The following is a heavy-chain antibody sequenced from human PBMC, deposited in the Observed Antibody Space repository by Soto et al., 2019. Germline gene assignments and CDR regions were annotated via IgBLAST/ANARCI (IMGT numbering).Heavy chain of an antibody. CDR2: IWYDGSNK. D-gene: IGHD5-12*01. CDR3: ARDIAERGYDYSDDAFDI. Sequence: WGSLRLSCAAGGFTISSFGMHWVRKAPGKGLEWVAVIWYDGSNKYYADSVKGRFTISRDNSKNTLYLQMNSLRAEDTAVYYCARDIAERGYDYSDDAFDIWGQGTMVTVSS. V-gene: IGHV3-33*01. J-gene: IGHJ3*02. CDR1: GFTISSFG.